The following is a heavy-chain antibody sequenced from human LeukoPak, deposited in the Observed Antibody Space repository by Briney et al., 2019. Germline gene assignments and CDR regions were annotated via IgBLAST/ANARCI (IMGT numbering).Heavy chain of an antibody. CDR2: IYYSGST. J-gene: IGHJ4*02. CDR1: GGSISPYH. CDR3: ARDSDSGFG. D-gene: IGHD3-10*01. V-gene: IGHV4-59*12. Sequence: SETLSLTCTVSGGSISPYHWSWIRQPPGKGLEWIGYIYYSGSTNYNPSLKSRVTISLDTSKNQFSLQLTSVTATDTAVYYCARDSDSGFGWGQGTVVTISS.